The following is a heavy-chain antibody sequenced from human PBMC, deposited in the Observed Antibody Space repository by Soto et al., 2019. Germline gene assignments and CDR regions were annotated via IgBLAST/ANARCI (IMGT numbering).Heavy chain of an antibody. CDR1: GYTFITYS. CDR2: INAGDGNT. CDR3: ARATIFGVVMLGYYFDY. Sequence: ASVKVSCKASGYTFITYSMHWVRQAPGQRLEWMGWINAGDGNTKYSQKFQDRVTSTRDTSATAAYMELSSLRSDDTAVYYCARATIFGVVMLGYYFDYWGQGTLVTV. J-gene: IGHJ4*02. V-gene: IGHV1-3*01. D-gene: IGHD3-3*01.